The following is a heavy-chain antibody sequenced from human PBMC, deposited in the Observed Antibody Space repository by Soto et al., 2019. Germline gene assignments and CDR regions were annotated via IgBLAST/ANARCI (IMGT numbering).Heavy chain of an antibody. V-gene: IGHV4-59*01. Sequence: PSETLSLTCTVSGGSISSYYWSWIRQPPGKGLEWIGYIYYSGSTNYNPSLKSRVTISVDTSKNQFSLKLSSVTAADTAVYYCAGGFWSGPYGMDVWGQGTTVTVSS. D-gene: IGHD3-3*01. CDR2: IYYSGST. J-gene: IGHJ6*02. CDR1: GGSISSYY. CDR3: AGGFWSGPYGMDV.